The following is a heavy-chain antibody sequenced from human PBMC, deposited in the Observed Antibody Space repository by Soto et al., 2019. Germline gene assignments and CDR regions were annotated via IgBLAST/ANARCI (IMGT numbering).Heavy chain of an antibody. Sequence: QVQLQESGPGLVKPSQTLSLTCTVSGGSISSGGYYWSWIRQHPGKGLEWIGYIYYSGSTYYNPSLKSRVTISVDTSKNQFALKLSSVTAADTAVYYCARDGREQLSWFDPWGQGTLVTVSS. V-gene: IGHV4-31*03. CDR2: IYYSGST. CDR3: ARDGREQLSWFDP. J-gene: IGHJ5*02. D-gene: IGHD6-6*01. CDR1: GGSISSGGYY.